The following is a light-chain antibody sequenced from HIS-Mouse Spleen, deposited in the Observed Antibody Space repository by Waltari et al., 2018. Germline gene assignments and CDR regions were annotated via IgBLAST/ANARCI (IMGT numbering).Light chain of an antibody. J-gene: IGKJ2*01. V-gene: IGKV4-1*01. CDR3: QQYYSTPYT. CDR2: WAS. Sequence: DIVMTQSPDSLAVSLGERATLNCKSRQSVLYSSNNKNHLAWYQQKPGQPPKLLIYWASTRESGVPDRFSGSGSGTDFTLTISSLQAEDVAVYYCQQYYSTPYTFGQGTKLEIK. CDR1: QSVLYSSNNKNH.